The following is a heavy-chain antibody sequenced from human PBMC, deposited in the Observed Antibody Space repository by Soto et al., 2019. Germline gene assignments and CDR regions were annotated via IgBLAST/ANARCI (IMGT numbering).Heavy chain of an antibody. J-gene: IGHJ4*02. CDR3: ASDSSGYYYGIVDY. CDR2: IIPIFGTA. Sequence: RASVKVSCKASGGTFSSYAISWVRQAPGQGLEWMGGIIPIFGTANYAQKFQGRVTITADESTSTAYMELSSLRSEDTAVYYCASDSSGYYYGIVDYWGQGTLVTVSS. D-gene: IGHD3-22*01. CDR1: GGTFSSYA. V-gene: IGHV1-69*13.